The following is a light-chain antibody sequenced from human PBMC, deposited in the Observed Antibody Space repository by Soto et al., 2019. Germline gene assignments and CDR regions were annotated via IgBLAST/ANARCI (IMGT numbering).Light chain of an antibody. J-gene: IGKJ1*01. V-gene: IGKV1-5*01. Sequence: DIQMTQSPSTVSASVGDTVIITCRASPTIRQWLAWYQQRPGKAPNLLIYDASSLESGVPSRFSGSGSGTEFTLTITNLQPDDFATYYGHQYDTDSTFGPGTKVEIK. CDR3: HQYDTDST. CDR2: DAS. CDR1: PTIRQW.